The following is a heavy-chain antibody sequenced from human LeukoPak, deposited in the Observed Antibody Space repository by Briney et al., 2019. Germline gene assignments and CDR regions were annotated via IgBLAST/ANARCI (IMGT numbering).Heavy chain of an antibody. CDR3: ARLGWYYDSSGPYDY. J-gene: IGHJ4*02. CDR1: GHSINTDYY. Sequence: PSETLSLTCTVSGHSINTDYYWAWVRQPPGKGLEWIGSIYHSGSTYYNPSLKSRVTISVDTSKNQFSLKLSSVTAADTAVYYCARLGWYYDSSGPYDYWGQGTLVTVSS. CDR2: IYHSGST. D-gene: IGHD3-22*01. V-gene: IGHV4-38-2*02.